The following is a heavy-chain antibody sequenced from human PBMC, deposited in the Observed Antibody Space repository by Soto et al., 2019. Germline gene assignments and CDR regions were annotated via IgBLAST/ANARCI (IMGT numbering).Heavy chain of an antibody. J-gene: IGHJ6*02. V-gene: IGHV3-21*01. CDR1: GFTFSSYG. CDR2: ISSDGYI. D-gene: IGHD5-18*01. CDR3: ARGTTGYNYGSTGMDV. Sequence: EVQLVESGGGLVKPGGSLRLSCAASGFTFSSYGMHWVRQAPGKGLEWVSSISSDGYIYYADSVRGRVTISRDNAKNSLYLQMNSLRAEDTAVYYCARGTTGYNYGSTGMDVWGQGTTVTVSS.